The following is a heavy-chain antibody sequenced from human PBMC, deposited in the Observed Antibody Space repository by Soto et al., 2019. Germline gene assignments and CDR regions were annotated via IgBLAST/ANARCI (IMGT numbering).Heavy chain of an antibody. V-gene: IGHV3-23*01. CDR2: ISGSGGST. J-gene: IGHJ1*01. Sequence: GSLRLSCSASGFTFRSHAMRWGRQARGHGPQWVSAISGSGGSTYYADSGKGRFTISRDNSKNTMYLQMNSLSAEDTAVYYCAKRPPYGSNNPDWEYWGQGSLVAVSS. CDR3: AKRPPYGSNNPDWEY. D-gene: IGHD4-17*01. CDR1: GFTFRSHA.